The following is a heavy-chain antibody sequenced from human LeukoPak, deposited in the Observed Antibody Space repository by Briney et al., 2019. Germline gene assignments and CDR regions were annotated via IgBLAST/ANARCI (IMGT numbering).Heavy chain of an antibody. CDR1: GYTFTGYY. CDR2: INPNSGDT. CDR3: AREGIAVAAFDY. V-gene: IGHV1-2*02. J-gene: IGHJ4*02. D-gene: IGHD6-19*01. Sequence: ASVKVSCKASGYTFTGYYMYWVRQAPGHGLEWMGWINPNSGDTNYAQRFQGRVTMTRDTSISTAYMELSSLRSDDTAVYYCAREGIAVAAFDYWGQGTLVTVSS.